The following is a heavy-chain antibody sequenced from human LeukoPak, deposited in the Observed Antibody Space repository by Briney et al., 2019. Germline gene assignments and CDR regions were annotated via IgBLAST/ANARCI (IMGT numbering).Heavy chain of an antibody. CDR3: ARGAEGGYSYGSFDY. CDR1: GGSISSTSYY. V-gene: IGHV4-61*05. D-gene: IGHD5-18*01. CDR2: IYYSGST. Sequence: PSETLSLTCTVSGGSISSTSYYWGWIRQPPGKGLEWIGYIYYSGSTNYNPSLKSRVTISVDTSKNQFSLKLSSVTAADTAVYYCARGAEGGYSYGSFDYWGQGTLVTVSS. J-gene: IGHJ4*02.